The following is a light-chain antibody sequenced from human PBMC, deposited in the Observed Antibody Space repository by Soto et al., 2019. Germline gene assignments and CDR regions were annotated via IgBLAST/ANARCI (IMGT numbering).Light chain of an antibody. J-gene: IGKJ1*01. Sequence: ENVLTQSPGTLSLSPGERATLSCRASQSVSSSYLAWYQHKPGQAPRFLIYGASTRATGIPDRFSGSGSGTDFTLTISRVEPDDFAVYYCQQYATSPTTFGRGTKVEIK. CDR2: GAS. CDR1: QSVSSSY. V-gene: IGKV3-20*01. CDR3: QQYATSPTT.